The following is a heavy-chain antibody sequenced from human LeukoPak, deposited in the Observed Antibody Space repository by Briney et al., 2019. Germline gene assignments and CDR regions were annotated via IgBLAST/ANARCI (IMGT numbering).Heavy chain of an antibody. J-gene: IGHJ4*02. CDR1: GFTFSSYA. Sequence: GGSLRLSCAASGFTFSSYAMIWLRQAPGKGREGVSATSGSGGSTYYAHSVKGRFTISRDNSKKTLYLQMNSLRAEDTAVYYCAKDSTIAAAGTHMGYWGQGTLVTVSS. V-gene: IGHV3-23*01. CDR3: AKDSTIAAAGTHMGY. D-gene: IGHD6-13*01. CDR2: TSGSGGST.